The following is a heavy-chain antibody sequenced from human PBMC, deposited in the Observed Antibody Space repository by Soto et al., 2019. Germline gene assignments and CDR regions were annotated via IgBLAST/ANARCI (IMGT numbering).Heavy chain of an antibody. J-gene: IGHJ4*02. V-gene: IGHV1-2*02. Sequence: EASVKVSCKTSGFTYIAYYIHWVRQAPGQGLEWVGWLNPNSGATTYAQRFQGRVNMTRDRSITTAYMDLSRLRADDTAVYYCARDMVSTIGNFDFWGQGSPVTVSS. CDR3: ARDMVSTIGNFDF. CDR1: GFTYIAYY. D-gene: IGHD5-12*01. CDR2: LNPNSGAT.